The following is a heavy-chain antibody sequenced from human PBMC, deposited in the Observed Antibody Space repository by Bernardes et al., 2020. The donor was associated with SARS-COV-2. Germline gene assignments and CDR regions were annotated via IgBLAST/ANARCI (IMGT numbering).Heavy chain of an antibody. D-gene: IGHD3-10*01. CDR1: GGSIGSYY. J-gene: IGHJ2*01. V-gene: IGHV4-59*01. CDR2: IYYSGST. CDR3: ARDLSHLVRRGFDL. Sequence: SETLSLTRTVSGGSIGSYYWAWIRQPPGQGLEWIGYIYYSGSTNYNPSLKSRVTISVDRSQNQFSLNLSSVTPADTAVYYCARDLSHLVRRGFDLWGRGTLVTVSS.